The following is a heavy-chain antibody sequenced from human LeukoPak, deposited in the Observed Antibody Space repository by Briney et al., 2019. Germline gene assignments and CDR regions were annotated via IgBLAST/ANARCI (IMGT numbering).Heavy chain of an antibody. CDR1: GYIFTRYW. Sequence: GESLKISCKGSGYIFTRYWIAWVRQMPGKGLELMGIIYPGDSDTKYSPSFQGQVTISADKSTSTAYLQWTSLKASDTALYYCARHEGSYGSGSYYADSWRQGTLVTVSS. CDR3: ARHEGSYGSGSYYADS. D-gene: IGHD3-10*01. CDR2: IYPGDSDT. V-gene: IGHV5-51*01. J-gene: IGHJ4*02.